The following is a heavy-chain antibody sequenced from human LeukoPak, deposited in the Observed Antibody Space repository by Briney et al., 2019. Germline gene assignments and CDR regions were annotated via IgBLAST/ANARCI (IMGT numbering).Heavy chain of an antibody. CDR3: ARLSGGYCSSTSCYTGNYYYYYMDV. Sequence: SETLSLTCTVSGGSISSYYWSWIRQPPGKGLEWIGYIYTSGSTNYNPSLKSRVTISVDTSKNRFSLKLSSVTAADTAVYYCARLSGGYCSSTSCYTGNYYYYYMDVWGKGTTVTVSS. J-gene: IGHJ6*03. CDR2: IYTSGST. D-gene: IGHD2-2*02. CDR1: GGSISSYY. V-gene: IGHV4-4*09.